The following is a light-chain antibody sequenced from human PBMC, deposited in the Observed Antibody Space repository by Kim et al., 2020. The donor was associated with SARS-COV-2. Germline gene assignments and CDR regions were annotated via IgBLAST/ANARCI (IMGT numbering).Light chain of an antibody. CDR2: EVS. CDR1: SSDVGSYNL. J-gene: IGLJ1*01. Sequence: SITLSCTGTSSDVGSYNLVSWYQHHPGKAPKLMIYEVSKRPSGVSDRFSGSKSANTASLTISGLQAEDEADYFCSSYAGSSTLYVFGTGTKVTVL. CDR3: SSYAGSSTLYV. V-gene: IGLV2-23*02.